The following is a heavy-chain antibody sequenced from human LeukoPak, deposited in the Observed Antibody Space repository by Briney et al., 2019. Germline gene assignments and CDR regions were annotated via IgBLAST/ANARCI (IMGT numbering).Heavy chain of an antibody. CDR3: ASEYSSSWDDYFDY. D-gene: IGHD6-13*01. J-gene: IGHJ4*02. Sequence: PSETLSLTCAVYGGSFSGYYWSWIRQPPGKGLEWIGEINHSGSTNYNPSLKSRVTISVDTSKNQFSLKLSSVTAADTAVYYCASEYSSSWDDYFDYWGQGTLVTVSS. V-gene: IGHV4-34*01. CDR2: INHSGST. CDR1: GGSFSGYY.